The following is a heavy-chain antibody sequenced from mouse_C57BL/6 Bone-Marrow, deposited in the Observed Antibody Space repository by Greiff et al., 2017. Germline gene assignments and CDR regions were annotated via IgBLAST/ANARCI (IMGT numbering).Heavy chain of an antibody. CDR3: ARSLDGSGYQFAY. Sequence: VQLQQPGAELVKPGASVKMSCKASGYTFTSYWITWVKQRPGQGLEWIGDIYPGSGSTNYNEKFKSKATLTVDTSSSTAYMQLSSLTSEDSAVYYCARSLDGSGYQFAYWGQGTLVTVSA. D-gene: IGHD3-2*02. CDR2: IYPGSGST. CDR1: GYTFTSYW. J-gene: IGHJ3*01. V-gene: IGHV1-55*01.